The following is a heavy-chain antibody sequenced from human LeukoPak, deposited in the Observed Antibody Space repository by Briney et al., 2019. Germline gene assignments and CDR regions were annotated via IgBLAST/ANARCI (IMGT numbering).Heavy chain of an antibody. CDR1: GGSISSGGYY. Sequence: TSETLSLTCTVSGGSISSGGYYWSWIRQHPGKGLEWIGYIYYSGSTYYNPSLKSRVTISVDTSKNQFSLKLSSVTAADTAVYYCARYDSSGYLYYFGYWGQGTLVTVSS. CDR3: ARYDSSGYLYYFGY. CDR2: IYYSGST. J-gene: IGHJ4*02. D-gene: IGHD3-22*01. V-gene: IGHV4-31*03.